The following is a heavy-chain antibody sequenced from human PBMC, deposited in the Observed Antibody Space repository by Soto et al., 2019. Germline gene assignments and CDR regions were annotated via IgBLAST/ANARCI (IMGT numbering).Heavy chain of an antibody. V-gene: IGHV1-2*02. D-gene: IGHD6-6*01. CDR1: GYTFTGYY. Sequence: ASVKVCCKASGYTFTGYYMHWVRQAPGQGLEWMGWINPNSGGTNYAQKFQGRVTMTRDTSISTAYMELSRLRSDDTAVYYCARTRRIAARLRAWFDPWGPRSLGTVSS. CDR2: INPNSGGT. CDR3: ARTRRIAARLRAWFDP. J-gene: IGHJ5*02.